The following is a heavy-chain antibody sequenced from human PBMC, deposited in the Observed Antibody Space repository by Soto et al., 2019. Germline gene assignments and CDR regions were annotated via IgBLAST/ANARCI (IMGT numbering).Heavy chain of an antibody. V-gene: IGHV4-59*01. J-gene: IGHJ5*02. CDR1: GGSISSYY. CDR2: IYYSGST. D-gene: IGHD3-3*01. Sequence: SETLSLTCTVSGGSISSYYWSWIRQPPGKGLEWIGYIYYSGSTNYNPSLKSRVTISVDTSKNQFSLKLSSVTAADTAVYYCARVDYDCWSGYYTGRNWFDPWGKGTLVTV. CDR3: ARVDYDCWSGYYTGRNWFDP.